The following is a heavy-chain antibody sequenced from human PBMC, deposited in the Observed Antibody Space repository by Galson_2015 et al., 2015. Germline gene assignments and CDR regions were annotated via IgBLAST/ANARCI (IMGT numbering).Heavy chain of an antibody. J-gene: IGHJ6*02. CDR1: GYIFSNFW. CDR3: ARQGGLPAYYSGMDV. CDR2: IYPGDSDT. D-gene: IGHD1-26*01. Sequence: SGAEVKKPGESLQISCKGSGYIFSNFWIGWVRQMPGKGLEWMGVIYPGDSDTRYNPSFEGQVTISADESINTAYLQWNRLKASDTAIYYCARQGGLPAYYSGMDVWGQGTTVTVSS. V-gene: IGHV5-51*01.